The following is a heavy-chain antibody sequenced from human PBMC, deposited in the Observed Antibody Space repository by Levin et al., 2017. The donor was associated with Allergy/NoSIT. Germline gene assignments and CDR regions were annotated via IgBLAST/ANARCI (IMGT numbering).Heavy chain of an antibody. CDR2: INPNSGGT. CDR3: ARGYCSSTSCSYGTRADYYYYYYMDV. D-gene: IGHD2-2*01. J-gene: IGHJ6*03. V-gene: IGHV1-2*02. CDR1: GYTFTGYY. Sequence: VASVKVSCKASGYTFTGYYMHWVRQAPGQGLEWMGWINPNSGGTNYAQKFQGRVTMTRDTSISTAYMELSRLRSDDTAVYYCARGYCSSTSCSYGTRADYYYYYYMDVWGKGTTVTVSS.